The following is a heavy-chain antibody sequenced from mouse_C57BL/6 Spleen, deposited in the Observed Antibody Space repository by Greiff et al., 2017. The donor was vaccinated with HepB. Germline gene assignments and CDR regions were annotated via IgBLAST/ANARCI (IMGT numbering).Heavy chain of an antibody. CDR1: GFTFTDYY. J-gene: IGHJ2*01. D-gene: IGHD1-1*01. CDR2: IRNKANGYTT. V-gene: IGHV7-3*01. Sequence: EVKVVESGGGLVQPGGSLSLSCAASGFTFTDYYMSWVRQPPGKALEWLGFIRNKANGYTTEYNASVKGRFTISRDNSQSNLYLQMNALEAEASATCSSARIDGSSLDYWGQGTTLTVSS. CDR3: ARIDGSSLDY.